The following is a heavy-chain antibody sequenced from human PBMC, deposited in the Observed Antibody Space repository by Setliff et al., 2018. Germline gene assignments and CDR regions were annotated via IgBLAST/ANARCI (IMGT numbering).Heavy chain of an antibody. CDR3: ARDLGHGGDSDY. CDR1: GGSFSGYY. J-gene: IGHJ4*02. D-gene: IGHD2-21*02. CDR2: IYHSGST. Sequence: PSETLSLTCAVYGGSFSGYYWGWIRQPQGKGLEWIGSIYHSGSTYYNPSLKSRVTISRDTSKNQVSLKLNSVTATDTAVYYCARDLGHGGDSDYWGQGILVTVSS. V-gene: IGHV4-38-2*02.